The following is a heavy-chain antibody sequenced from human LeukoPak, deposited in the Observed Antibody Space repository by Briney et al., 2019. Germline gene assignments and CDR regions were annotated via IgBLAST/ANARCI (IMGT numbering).Heavy chain of an antibody. CDR1: GFTFSSYG. J-gene: IGHJ4*02. D-gene: IGHD2-15*01. CDR2: INSDGSST. CDR3: VSGAAGDY. V-gene: IGHV3-74*01. Sequence: GGSLRLSCAASGFTFSSYGVHWVRQVPGKGLVWVSRINSDGSSTNYADSVKGRFTISRDNAKNTLYLQMNSLRAADKALYYCVSGAAGDYWGQGTLVTVSS.